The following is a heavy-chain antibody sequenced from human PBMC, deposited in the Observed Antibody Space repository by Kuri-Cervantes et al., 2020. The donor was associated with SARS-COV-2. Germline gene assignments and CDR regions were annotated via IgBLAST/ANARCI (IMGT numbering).Heavy chain of an antibody. J-gene: IGHJ4*02. V-gene: IGHV5-51*01. CDR1: GYSFTSYW. CDR3: AITDYYDSSGQVDY. D-gene: IGHD3-22*01. CDR2: IYPGDSDT. Sequence: GGSLRLSCKGSGYSFTSYWIGWVRQMPGKGLEWMGIIYPGDSDTRYSPSFQGQVTISADESISTAYLQWSSLKASDTAMYYCAITDYYDSSGQVDYWGQGTLVTVSS.